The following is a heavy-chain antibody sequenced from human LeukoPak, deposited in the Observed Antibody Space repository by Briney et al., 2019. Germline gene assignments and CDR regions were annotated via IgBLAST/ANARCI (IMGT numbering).Heavy chain of an antibody. CDR3: ARAQYYDSSGYYYEDYFQH. J-gene: IGHJ1*01. V-gene: IGHV3-48*02. CDR2: ISSSTSTI. Sequence: GGSLRLSCAASGFTFSSYSMNWVRQAPGKGLEWISYISSSTSTIYYADSVKGRFTISRDNAKNSLYLQMNSLRDEDTAVYYSARAQYYDSSGYYYEDYFQHWGQGTLVTVSS. CDR1: GFTFSSYS. D-gene: IGHD3-22*01.